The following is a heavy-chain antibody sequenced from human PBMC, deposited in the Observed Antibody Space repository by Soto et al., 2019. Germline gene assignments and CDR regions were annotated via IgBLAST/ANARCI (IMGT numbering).Heavy chain of an antibody. V-gene: IGHV3-15*01. CDR3: TTGLSNGYYNFDY. J-gene: IGHJ4*02. CDR2: IKGEADGGTT. CDR1: GFTFNNAW. D-gene: IGHD3-22*01. Sequence: GGSLRLSCAASGFTFNNAWMSWVRQSPGKGLEWVGRIKGEADGGTTDYAAPVKGRITISRDHSKDTLYLRMNSLKTEDTAVYYCTTGLSNGYYNFDYWGQGT.